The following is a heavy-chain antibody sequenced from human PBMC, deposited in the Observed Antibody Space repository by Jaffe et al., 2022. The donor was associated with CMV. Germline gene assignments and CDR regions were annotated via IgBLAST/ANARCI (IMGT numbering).Heavy chain of an antibody. V-gene: IGHV3-33*01. J-gene: IGHJ4*02. D-gene: IGHD2-2*01. CDR2: IWYDGSNK. CDR1: GFTFSSYG. Sequence: QVQLVESGGGVVQPGRSLRLSCAASGFTFSSYGMHWVRQAPGKGLEWVAVIWYDGSNKYYADSVKGRFTISRDNSKNTLYLQMNSLRAEDTAVYYCARSGKVVPAARGPYYFDYWGQGTLVTVSS. CDR3: ARSGKVVPAARGPYYFDY.